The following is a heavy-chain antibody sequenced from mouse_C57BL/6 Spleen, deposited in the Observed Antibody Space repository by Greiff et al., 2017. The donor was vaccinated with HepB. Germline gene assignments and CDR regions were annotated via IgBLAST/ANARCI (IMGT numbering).Heavy chain of an antibody. J-gene: IGHJ2*01. CDR3: TTLITTVVGDFDY. Sequence: DVKLQESGAELVRPGASVKLSCTASGFNIKDYYMHWVKQRPEQGLEWIGRIDPEDGDTEYAPKFQGKATMTADTSSNTAYLQLSSLTSEDTAVYYCTTLITTVVGDFDYWGQGTTLTVSS. CDR2: IDPEDGDT. V-gene: IGHV14-1*01. CDR1: GFNIKDYY. D-gene: IGHD1-1*01.